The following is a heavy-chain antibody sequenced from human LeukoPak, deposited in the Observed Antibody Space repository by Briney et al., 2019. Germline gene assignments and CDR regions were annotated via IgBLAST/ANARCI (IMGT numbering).Heavy chain of an antibody. CDR3: AKDSSSLRS. J-gene: IGHJ4*02. CDR2: ISGSGGST. CDR1: GFTFSSYA. Sequence: GASLRLSCAASGFTFSSYAMSWVRQAAGKGLAWVSAISGSGGSTYYADCVKGRFTISRDNSKNTLYLQMNSLRAEDTAVYYCAKDSSSLRSWGQGTLVTVSS. D-gene: IGHD6-6*01. V-gene: IGHV3-23*01.